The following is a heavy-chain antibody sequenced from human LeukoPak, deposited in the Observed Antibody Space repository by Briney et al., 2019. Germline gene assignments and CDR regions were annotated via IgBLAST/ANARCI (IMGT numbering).Heavy chain of an antibody. CDR3: ATLLSAPRDY. J-gene: IGHJ4*02. Sequence: SETLSLTCTVSGGSISGTTSYWGWIRQPPGKGLQWIGSTYYSGNTYYNPSLKSRVTISVDTSKNQFSLTLNSVTAADTAVYYCATLLSAPRDYWGQGILVTVSS. D-gene: IGHD3-10*01. V-gene: IGHV4-39*01. CDR2: TYYSGNT. CDR1: GGSISGTTSY.